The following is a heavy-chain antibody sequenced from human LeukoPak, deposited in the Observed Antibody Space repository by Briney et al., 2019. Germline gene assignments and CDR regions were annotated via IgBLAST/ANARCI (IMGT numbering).Heavy chain of an antibody. CDR3: ARGGELFQQ. J-gene: IGHJ1*01. D-gene: IGHD1-7*01. Sequence: ASVKVSCKASGYTFTSYGISWVRQAPGQGLEWMGWISAYNGNTNYAQKLQGRVTMTRDTSTSTVYMELSSLRFEDTAVYYCARGGELFQQWGQGTLVTVSS. CDR2: ISAYNGNT. CDR1: GYTFTSYG. V-gene: IGHV1-18*01.